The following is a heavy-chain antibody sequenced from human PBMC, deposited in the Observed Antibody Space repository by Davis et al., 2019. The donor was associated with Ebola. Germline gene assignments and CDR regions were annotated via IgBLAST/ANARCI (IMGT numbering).Heavy chain of an antibody. CDR1: GFTFSSYW. CDR3: ARDKGTIFGVVTTSFGMDV. D-gene: IGHD3-3*01. Sequence: GESLKISCAASGFTFSSYWMHWVRQAPGKGLVWVSRIHSDGSSTNYADSVKGRFTISRDNAKNTLYLQMNSLEAEDTAVYYCARDKGTIFGVVTTSFGMDVWGQGTTVTVSS. CDR2: IHSDGSST. J-gene: IGHJ6*02. V-gene: IGHV3-74*01.